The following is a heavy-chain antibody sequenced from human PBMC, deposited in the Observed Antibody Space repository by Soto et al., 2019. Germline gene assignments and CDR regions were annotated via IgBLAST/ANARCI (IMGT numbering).Heavy chain of an antibody. J-gene: IGHJ4*02. CDR1: GGSVSSGGYY. V-gene: IGHV4-61*08. D-gene: IGHD6-6*01. CDR3: ARGTAARPVDY. CDR2: IYYRGST. Sequence: SETLSLTCTVSGGSVSSGGYYWSWIRQPPGRGLEWIGYIYYRGSTNYKPSLKSRVTISVDTSKNQFSLKLTSVTAADTAVYYCARGTAARPVDYWGQGTLVTVSS.